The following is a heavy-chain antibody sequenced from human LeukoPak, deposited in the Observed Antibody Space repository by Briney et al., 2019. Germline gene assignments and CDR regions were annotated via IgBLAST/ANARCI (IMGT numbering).Heavy chain of an antibody. CDR2: TSGSSGSTI. V-gene: IGHV3-48*01. CDR3: ARDKIQWLRYDY. D-gene: IGHD5-12*01. Sequence: GGSLRLSSKASGFTFSRYGMNWVRQAPGRGLEWLSYTSGSSGSTIYYAQSVRGRFTISRDDAKNTLYLQMNSLRADDTAVYFCARDKIQWLRYDYWGQGVLVTVSS. CDR1: GFTFSRYG. J-gene: IGHJ4*02.